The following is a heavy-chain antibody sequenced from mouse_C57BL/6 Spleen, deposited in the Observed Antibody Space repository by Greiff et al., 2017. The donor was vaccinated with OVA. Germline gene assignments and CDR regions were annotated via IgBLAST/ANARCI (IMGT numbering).Heavy chain of an antibody. D-gene: IGHD1-1*01. CDR2: INPNNGGT. CDR3: ARFTTVVAPYAMDY. V-gene: IGHV1-18*01. J-gene: IGHJ4*01. Sequence: VQLQQSGPELVKPGASVKIPCKASGYTFTDYNMDWVKQSHGKSLEWIGDINPNNGGTIYNQKFKGKATLTVDKSSSTAYMELRSLTSEDTAVYYCARFTTVVAPYAMDYWGQGTSVTVSS. CDR1: GYTFTDYN.